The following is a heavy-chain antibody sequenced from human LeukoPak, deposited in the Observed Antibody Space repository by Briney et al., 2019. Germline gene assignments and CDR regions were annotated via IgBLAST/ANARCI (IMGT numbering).Heavy chain of an antibody. J-gene: IGHJ6*03. D-gene: IGHD6-13*01. V-gene: IGHV1-46*01. CDR3: ARAGAAAGYYYYYYMDV. CDR1: GYTFTSYY. Sequence: ASVKVSCKASGYTFTSYYMHWVRQAPGQGLEWMGLINPTGGSTGYAQKFQGRVTMTRDMSTSTDYMELSSLRSEDTAIYYCARAGAAAGYYYYYYMDVWGKGTTVTISS. CDR2: INPTGGST.